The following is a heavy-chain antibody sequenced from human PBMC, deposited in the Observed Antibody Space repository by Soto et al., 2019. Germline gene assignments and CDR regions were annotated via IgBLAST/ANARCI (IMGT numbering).Heavy chain of an antibody. CDR3: ARHSVYGDYFDY. V-gene: IGHV3-21*01. CDR2: ISSSSSYI. CDR1: GFTFSSNS. Sequence: GGSLRLSCAASGFTFSSNSMNWVRQAPGKGLEWVSSISSSSSYIYYANSVKGRFTISRDNAKNSLYLQMNSVRAEDTAVYYCARHSVYGDYFDYWGQGTLVTVSS. D-gene: IGHD4-17*01. J-gene: IGHJ4*02.